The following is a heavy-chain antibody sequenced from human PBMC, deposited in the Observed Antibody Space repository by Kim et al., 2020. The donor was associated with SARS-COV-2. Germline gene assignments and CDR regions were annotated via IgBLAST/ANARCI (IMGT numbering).Heavy chain of an antibody. CDR2: INPNSGGT. D-gene: IGHD3-22*01. CDR1: GYTFTGYY. Sequence: ASVKVSCKASGYTFTGYYMHWVRQAPGQGLEWMGWINPNSGGTNYAQKFQGRVTMTRDTSISTAYMELSRLRSDDTAVYYCASMYYYDSSGQDYWGQGTLVPVSS. V-gene: IGHV1-2*02. CDR3: ASMYYYDSSGQDY. J-gene: IGHJ4*02.